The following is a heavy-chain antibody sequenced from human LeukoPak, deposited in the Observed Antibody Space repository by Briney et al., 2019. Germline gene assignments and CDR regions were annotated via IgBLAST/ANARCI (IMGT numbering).Heavy chain of an antibody. CDR3: ARENGEAAAGYDY. CDR1: GGTFSSYA. J-gene: IGHJ4*02. V-gene: IGHV1-69*05. CDR2: IIPIFGTA. Sequence: SVKVSCKASGGTFSSYAISWVRQAPGQGLEWMGRIIPIFGTANYAQKFQGRVTITTDESTSTAYMELSSLRSEDTAVYYCARENGEAAAGYDYWGQGTLVAVSS. D-gene: IGHD6-13*01.